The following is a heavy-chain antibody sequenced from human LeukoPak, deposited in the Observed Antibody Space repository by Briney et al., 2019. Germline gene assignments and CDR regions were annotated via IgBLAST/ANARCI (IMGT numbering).Heavy chain of an antibody. CDR3: AKSRSGGYYGSGSFDY. J-gene: IGHJ4*02. Sequence: GGSLRLSCAASGFTFSSYAMSWVRQAPWKGLEWVSAISGSGGSTYYADSVKGRFTISRDNSKNTLYLQMNSLRAEDTAVYYCAKSRSGGYYGSGSFDYWGQGTLVTVSS. CDR1: GFTFSSYA. CDR2: ISGSGGST. V-gene: IGHV3-23*01. D-gene: IGHD3-10*01.